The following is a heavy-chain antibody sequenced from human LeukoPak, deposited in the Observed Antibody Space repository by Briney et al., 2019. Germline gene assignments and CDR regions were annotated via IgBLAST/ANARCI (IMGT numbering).Heavy chain of an antibody. J-gene: IGHJ4*02. D-gene: IGHD6-13*01. V-gene: IGHV1-3*01. CDR2: INAGNGNT. Sequence: ASVKVSCKASGYTFTSYSLHWVRQAPGQRLEWMGWINAGNGNTKYSQNFQGRVTFTRDTSAITAYVELSSLRSEDTAVYYCAREHSTSWSDLDYWGQGTLVTVAS. CDR3: AREHSTSWSDLDY. CDR1: GYTFTSYS.